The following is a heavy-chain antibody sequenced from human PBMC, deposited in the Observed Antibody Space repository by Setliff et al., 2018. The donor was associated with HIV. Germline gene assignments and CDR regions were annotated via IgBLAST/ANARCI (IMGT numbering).Heavy chain of an antibody. V-gene: IGHV4-34*01. CDR3: ASAQICSGGYGPHGAFDV. J-gene: IGHJ3*01. CDR2: INHSGST. D-gene: IGHD2-15*01. CDR1: GGSFISYY. Sequence: SETLSLTCAVYGGSFISYYWTWIRQPPGKGLEWIGEINHSGSTNYNPSLKSRVSISLDTSKNQFSLKLTSVTAADAATYYCASAQICSGGYGPHGAFDVWGPGSKVTVSS.